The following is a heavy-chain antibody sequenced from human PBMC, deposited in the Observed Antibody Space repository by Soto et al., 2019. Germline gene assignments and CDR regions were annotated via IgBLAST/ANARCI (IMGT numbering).Heavy chain of an antibody. D-gene: IGHD3-22*01. CDR1: GGSISSGGYY. Sequence: QVQLQESGPGLVKPSQTLSLTCTVSGGSISSGGYYWSWIRQHPGKGLEWIGYIYYSGSTYYNPSIKSRFTISVDTSKNQFSLKLSSVTAADTAVYYCARAFTGLYYSDSSGYSPTFDPGGQGTLVTVSS. V-gene: IGHV4-31*03. CDR3: ARAFTGLYYSDSSGYSPTFDP. CDR2: IYYSGST. J-gene: IGHJ5*02.